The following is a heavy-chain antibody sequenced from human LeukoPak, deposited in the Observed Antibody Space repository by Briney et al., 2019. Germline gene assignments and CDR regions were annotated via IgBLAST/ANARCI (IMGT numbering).Heavy chain of an antibody. J-gene: IGHJ4*02. Sequence: SETLSLTCTVSGGSISSSSYYWGWIRQPPGNGLEWIGSIYYSGSTYYNPSLKSRVTISVDTSENQFSLKLSSVTAADTAVYYCARDATAAGTPFDYWGQGTLVTVSS. D-gene: IGHD6-13*01. V-gene: IGHV4-39*07. CDR1: GGSISSSSYY. CDR3: ARDATAAGTPFDY. CDR2: IYYSGST.